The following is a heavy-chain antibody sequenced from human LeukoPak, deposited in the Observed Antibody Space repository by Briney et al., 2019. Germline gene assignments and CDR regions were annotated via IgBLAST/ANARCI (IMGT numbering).Heavy chain of an antibody. CDR3: ARDRAGNFDY. J-gene: IGHJ4*02. V-gene: IGHV3-74*01. Sequence: GGSLRLSCAASGFTFSSYWMHWVRQAPGKGPVWVSRINNDGSGTTYADSVKGRFTISRDDAKNTLYLQMNSLRAEDTAVYYCARDRAGNFDYWGQGTLVTVSS. CDR2: INNDGSGT. CDR1: GFTFSSYW.